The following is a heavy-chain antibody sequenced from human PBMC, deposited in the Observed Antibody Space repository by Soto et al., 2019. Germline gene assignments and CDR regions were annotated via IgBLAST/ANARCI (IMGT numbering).Heavy chain of an antibody. Sequence: SETLSLTCAVSGGSISSSNWWSWVRQPPGKGLEWIGEIYHSGSTNYNPSLKSRVTISVDKSKNQFSLKLSSVTAADTAVYYCARRAELQQLVYGMDVWGQGTTVTVSS. CDR2: IYHSGST. J-gene: IGHJ6*02. CDR1: GGSISSSNW. CDR3: ARRAELQQLVYGMDV. V-gene: IGHV4-4*02. D-gene: IGHD6-13*01.